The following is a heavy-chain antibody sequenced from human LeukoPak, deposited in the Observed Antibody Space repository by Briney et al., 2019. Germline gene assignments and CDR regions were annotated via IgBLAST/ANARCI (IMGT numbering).Heavy chain of an antibody. V-gene: IGHV1-2*02. CDR2: INLNSGGT. D-gene: IGHD3-9*01. Sequence: GASVKVSCKASGYTFTGYYMHWVRQAPGQGFEWMGWINLNSGGTNYAQKFQGRVTMTRDTSISTAYMELSRLRSGDTAVYYCARSPDILTGENFDYWGQGTLVTVSS. CDR1: GYTFTGYY. J-gene: IGHJ4*02. CDR3: ARSPDILTGENFDY.